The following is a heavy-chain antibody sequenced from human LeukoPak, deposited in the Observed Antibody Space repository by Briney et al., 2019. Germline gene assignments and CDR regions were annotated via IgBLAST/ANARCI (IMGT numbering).Heavy chain of an antibody. D-gene: IGHD2-21*02. Sequence: SVKVSCKASGGTFSSYAISWVRQAPGQGLEWMGGIIPIFGTANYAQKFQGRVTITADESTSTAYMELISLRSEDTAVYYCARDRGVTPTISFDYWGQGTLVTVSS. CDR2: IIPIFGTA. J-gene: IGHJ4*02. CDR1: GGTFSSYA. V-gene: IGHV1-69*13. CDR3: ARDRGVTPTISFDY.